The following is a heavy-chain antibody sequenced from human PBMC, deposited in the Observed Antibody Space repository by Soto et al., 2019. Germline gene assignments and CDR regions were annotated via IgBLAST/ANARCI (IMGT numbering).Heavy chain of an antibody. CDR2: IYYSGST. CDR3: ARTETYYYDSSGYDAFDI. J-gene: IGHJ3*02. D-gene: IGHD3-22*01. Sequence: PSETLSLTCTVSGGSISSSSYYWGWIRQPPGKGLEWIGSIYYSGSTYYNPSLKSRVTISVDTSKNQFSLKLSSVTAADTAVYYCARTETYYYDSSGYDAFDIWGQGTMVTVS. CDR1: GGSISSSSYY. V-gene: IGHV4-39*01.